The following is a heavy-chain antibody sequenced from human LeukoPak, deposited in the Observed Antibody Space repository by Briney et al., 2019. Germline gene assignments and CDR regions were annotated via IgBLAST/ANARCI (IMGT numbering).Heavy chain of an antibody. CDR2: IYYSGST. V-gene: IGHV4-59*11. CDR1: GGSISSHY. CDR3: AREGSGGFDY. Sequence: PSETLSLTCTVSGGSISSHYWSWIRQPPGKGLEWIGYIYYSGSTNYNPSLKSRVTISVDTSKNQFSLKLSSVTAVDTAVYYCAREGSGGFDYWGQGTLVTVSS. D-gene: IGHD6-25*01. J-gene: IGHJ4*02.